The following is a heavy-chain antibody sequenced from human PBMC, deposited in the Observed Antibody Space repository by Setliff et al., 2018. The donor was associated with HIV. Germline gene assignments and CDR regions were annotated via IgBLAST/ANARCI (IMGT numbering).Heavy chain of an antibody. V-gene: IGHV3-7*03. J-gene: IGHJ4*01. CDR3: ASSRPPDDSSGYLDH. Sequence: GGSLRLSCAASGFTFSNSWMTWVRQAPGKGLEWVANIKKDGSDKSYVDSVKGRFAISRDNAKNSLNLEMNSLRAEDTAIYYCASSRPPDDSSGYLDHWGQGTLVTVSS. CDR2: IKKDGSDK. CDR1: GFTFSNSW. D-gene: IGHD3-22*01.